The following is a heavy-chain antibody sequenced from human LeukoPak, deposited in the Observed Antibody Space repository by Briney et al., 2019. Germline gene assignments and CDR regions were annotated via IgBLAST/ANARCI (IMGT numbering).Heavy chain of an antibody. V-gene: IGHV4-4*02. CDR2: IYHRGNS. J-gene: IGHJ6*03. CDR1: GGSISTAHW. CDR3: ARAKRDIVVVPAAIKPYYYYMDV. D-gene: IGHD2-2*01. Sequence: SETLSLTCAVSGGSISTAHWWNWVRQSPGKGLEWIGEIYHRGNSNYNPSLKSRVTISVDTSKNQFSLKLSSVTAADTAVYYCARAKRDIVVVPAAIKPYYYYMDVWGKGTTVTVSS.